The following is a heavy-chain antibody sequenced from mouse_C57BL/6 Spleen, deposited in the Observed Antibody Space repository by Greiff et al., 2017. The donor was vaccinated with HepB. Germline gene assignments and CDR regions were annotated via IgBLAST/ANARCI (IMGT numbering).Heavy chain of an antibody. V-gene: IGHV1-64*01. J-gene: IGHJ4*01. CDR2: IHPNSGST. CDR1: GYTFTSYW. Sequence: QVQLQQPGAELVKPGASVKLSCKASGYTFTSYWMHWVKQRPGQGLEWIGMIHPNSGSTNYNEKFKSKATLTVDKSSSTAYIQLSSLTSEDSAVYYCARLGYDGYDYSAMDYWGQGTSVTVSS. CDR3: ARLGYDGYDYSAMDY. D-gene: IGHD2-3*01.